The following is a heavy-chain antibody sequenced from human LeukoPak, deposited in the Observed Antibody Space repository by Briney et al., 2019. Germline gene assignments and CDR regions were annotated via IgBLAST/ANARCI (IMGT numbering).Heavy chain of an antibody. Sequence: GGSLRLSCAASGFTFSSYDMHWVRQATGKGLEWVSAIGTAGDTYYPGSVKGRFTISRENAKNSLYLQMNSLRAGDTAVYYCARGAGGIAVAGTWFDPWGQGTLVTVSS. D-gene: IGHD6-19*01. CDR1: GFTFSSYD. CDR3: ARGAGGIAVAGTWFDP. V-gene: IGHV3-13*01. J-gene: IGHJ5*02. CDR2: IGTAGDT.